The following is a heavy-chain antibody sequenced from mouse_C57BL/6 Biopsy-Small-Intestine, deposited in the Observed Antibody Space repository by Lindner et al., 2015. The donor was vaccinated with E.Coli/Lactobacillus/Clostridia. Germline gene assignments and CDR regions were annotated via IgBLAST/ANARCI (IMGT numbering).Heavy chain of an antibody. CDR2: IDPGDGES. D-gene: IGHD1-1*01. Sequence: VQLQESGADLVKPGASVKLSCTASGFNIRDYCIRWVKQKTDQGLEWIGRIDPGDGESKYAPKFRDKATITADTSSNTAYLQLSSLTSEASAVYYCAREFITTLGYYFDYWGHGTTLTVSS. V-gene: IGHV14-2*01. CDR1: GFNIRDYC. CDR3: AREFITTLGYYFDY. J-gene: IGHJ2*01.